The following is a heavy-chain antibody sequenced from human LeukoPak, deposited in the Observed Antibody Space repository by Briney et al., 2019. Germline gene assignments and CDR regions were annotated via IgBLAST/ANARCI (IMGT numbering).Heavy chain of an antibody. D-gene: IGHD2-8*01. Sequence: GGSLRLSCAASGFTFSSYAMHWVRQAPGKGLEWVAVISYDGSNKYYADSVKGRFTISRDNSKNTLYLQMNSRRAEDTAVYYCARDPPNGAFDIWGQGTMVTVSS. V-gene: IGHV3-30*04. CDR3: ARDPPNGAFDI. CDR1: GFTFSSYA. J-gene: IGHJ3*02. CDR2: ISYDGSNK.